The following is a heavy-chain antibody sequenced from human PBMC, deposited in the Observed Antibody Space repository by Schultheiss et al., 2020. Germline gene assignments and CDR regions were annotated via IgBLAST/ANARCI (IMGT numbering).Heavy chain of an antibody. CDR1: GYTFTSYA. Sequence: ASVKVSCKASGYTFTSYAMNWVRQAPGQGLEWMGWINTNTGNPTYAQGFTGRFVFSLDTSVSTAYLQISSLKAEDTAVYYCARGEDFWSGSYYYMDVWGKGTTVNVSS. J-gene: IGHJ6*03. D-gene: IGHD3-3*01. V-gene: IGHV7-4-1*02. CDR2: INTNTGNP. CDR3: ARGEDFWSGSYYYMDV.